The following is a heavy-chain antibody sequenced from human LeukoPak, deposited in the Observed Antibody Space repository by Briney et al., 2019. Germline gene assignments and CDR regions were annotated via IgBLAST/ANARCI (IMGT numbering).Heavy chain of an antibody. V-gene: IGHV4-34*01. Sequence: SETLSLTCAVYGGSFSGYYWSWIRQPPGKGLEWIGEINHSGSTNYNPSLKSRVTISVDTSKNQFSLKLSSVTAADTAVYYCARGDFTISETLANNWFDPWGQGTLVTVSS. CDR2: INHSGST. J-gene: IGHJ5*02. D-gene: IGHD3-10*01. CDR3: ARGDFTISETLANNWFDP. CDR1: GGSFSGYY.